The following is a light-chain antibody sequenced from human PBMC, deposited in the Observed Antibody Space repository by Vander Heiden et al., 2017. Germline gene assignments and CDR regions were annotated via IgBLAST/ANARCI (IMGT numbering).Light chain of an antibody. CDR2: EVT. CDR3: CSYATTSTWI. Sequence: QSALTQPASVSGSPGQSITISCTGTRSDIGSYNLVSWYQQHPGNVPQLIIYEVTKRPSGVSNRFAASKSGTTASLTISGLQAEDDADYYCCSYATTSTWILGGGTRL. V-gene: IGLV2-23*02. CDR1: RSDIGSYNL. J-gene: IGLJ2*01.